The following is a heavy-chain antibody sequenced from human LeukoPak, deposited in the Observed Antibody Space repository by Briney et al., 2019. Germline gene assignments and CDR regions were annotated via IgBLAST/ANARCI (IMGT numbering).Heavy chain of an antibody. V-gene: IGHV1-69*05. CDR2: IFPIFGTA. CDR3: ARGPRRYYYYYMDV. D-gene: IGHD1-26*01. Sequence: ASVKVSCKASGGTFSSYAISWVRQAPGQGLEWMGGIFPIFGTANYAQKFQGRVTITTDESTSTAYMELSSLRSEDTAVYYCARGPRRYYYYYMDVWGKGTTVTVSS. J-gene: IGHJ6*03. CDR1: GGTFSSYA.